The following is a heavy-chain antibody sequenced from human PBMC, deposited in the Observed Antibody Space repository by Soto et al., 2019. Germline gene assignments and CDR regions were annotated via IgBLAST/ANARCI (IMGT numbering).Heavy chain of an antibody. V-gene: IGHV4-59*01. CDR1: GGSISSYY. Sequence: QVQLQESGPGLVKPSETLSLTCTVSGGSISSYYWSWIRQPPGKGLEWIGYVYYSGSTNYHPSLKSLFTISVDTSKNQFSLKLSSVTAADTAVYYCARGERTTVVTWVVETGNWFDPWGQGTLVTVSS. CDR2: VYYSGST. J-gene: IGHJ5*02. D-gene: IGHD4-17*01. CDR3: ARGERTTVVTWVVETGNWFDP.